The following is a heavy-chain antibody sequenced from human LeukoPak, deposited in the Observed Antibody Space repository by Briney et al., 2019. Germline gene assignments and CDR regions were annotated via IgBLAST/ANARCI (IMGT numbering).Heavy chain of an antibody. J-gene: IGHJ5*02. Sequence: PSETLSLTCAVYGGSFSGYYWSWIRQPPGKGLEWIGEINHSGSTNYNPSLKSRVTISVDTSKNQFSLKLSSVTAADTAVYYCAKVVPAAHNDWFDPWGQGTLVTVSS. CDR2: INHSGST. CDR3: AKVVPAAHNDWFDP. V-gene: IGHV4-34*01. D-gene: IGHD2-2*01. CDR1: GGSFSGYY.